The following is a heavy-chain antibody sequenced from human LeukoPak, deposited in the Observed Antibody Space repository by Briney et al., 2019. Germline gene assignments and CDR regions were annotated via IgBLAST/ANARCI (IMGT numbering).Heavy chain of an antibody. CDR2: INSEDPTT. D-gene: IGHD1-26*01. CDR1: GFTFSSYW. CDR3: VRSPREGSWFDP. Sequence: GGSLRLSCVASGFTFSSYWMHWVRQAPGKGLVWVSRINSEDPTTRYADSVAGRFTISRDNAKNTLYLQMNNLRAEDTAVYYCVRSPREGSWFDPWGQGTPVTVSS. J-gene: IGHJ5*02. V-gene: IGHV3-74*01.